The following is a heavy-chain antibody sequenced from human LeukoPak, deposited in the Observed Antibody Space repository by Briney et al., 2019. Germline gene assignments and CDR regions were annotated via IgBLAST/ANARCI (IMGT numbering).Heavy chain of an antibody. D-gene: IGHD1-26*01. Sequence: SETLSLTCTVSGGSISSGGYYWSWIRQHPGKGLEWIGYIYYSGSTYYNPFLKSRVTISVDTSKNQFSLKLSSVTAADTAVYYCARAIRVGATLYYFDYWGQGTLVTVSS. V-gene: IGHV4-31*03. CDR1: GGSISSGGYY. CDR3: ARAIRVGATLYYFDY. CDR2: IYYSGST. J-gene: IGHJ4*02.